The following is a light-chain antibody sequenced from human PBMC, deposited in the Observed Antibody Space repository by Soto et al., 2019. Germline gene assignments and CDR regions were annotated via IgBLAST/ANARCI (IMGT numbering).Light chain of an antibody. CDR3: QQFDNLPLT. CDR1: QDISNY. Sequence: DIQMTQSPSSLSASVGDRVTITCQASQDISNYLNWYQQKPGKAPKILIYDASVLEAGVPSRFGGGGSGTHFTLTISSLQAEDVATYYCQQFDNLPLTFGGGTKVEIK. V-gene: IGKV1-33*01. J-gene: IGKJ4*01. CDR2: DAS.